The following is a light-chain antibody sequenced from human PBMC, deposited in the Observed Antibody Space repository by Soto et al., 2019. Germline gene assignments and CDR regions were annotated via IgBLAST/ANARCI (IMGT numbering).Light chain of an antibody. Sequence: DIQMTQSPSTLSASVGDRVTITCRASQSISSWLAWYQQKPGKAPKLLIYDASSLESGVPSRFSGSGSGTEFTLTISSLQPDDFATYYCQQYNSYSETFGQETKVDNK. CDR3: QQYNSYSET. J-gene: IGKJ1*01. V-gene: IGKV1-5*01. CDR1: QSISSW. CDR2: DAS.